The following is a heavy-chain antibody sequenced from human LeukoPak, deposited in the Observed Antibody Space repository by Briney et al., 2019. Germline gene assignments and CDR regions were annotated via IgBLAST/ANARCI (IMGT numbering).Heavy chain of an antibody. Sequence: GGSLRLSCAASGFTFSNAWMNWVRQAPGKGLEWVGRIKSKTDGGTTDYTAPVKGRFTISREDSKNTLYLQMNSLKTEDTAVYYCTTEDYYYDSSGYYNFDYWGQGTLVTVSS. CDR3: TTEDYYYDSSGYYNFDY. CDR1: GFTFSNAW. V-gene: IGHV3-15*01. D-gene: IGHD3-22*01. J-gene: IGHJ4*02. CDR2: IKSKTDGGTT.